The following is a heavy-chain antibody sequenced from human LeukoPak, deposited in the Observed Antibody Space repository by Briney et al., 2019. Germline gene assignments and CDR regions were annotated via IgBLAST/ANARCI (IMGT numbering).Heavy chain of an antibody. V-gene: IGHV3-53*05. CDR1: GFTVSSNY. CDR2: IYSGGST. J-gene: IGHJ5*02. Sequence: GGSLRLSCAASGFTVSSNYMSWVRQAPGKGLEWVSVIYSGGSTYYADSVKGRFTISRDNSKSTLYLQMNSLRSDDTAVYYCARALYCTNGVCYEANWFDPWGQGTLVTVSS. D-gene: IGHD2-8*01. CDR3: ARALYCTNGVCYEANWFDP.